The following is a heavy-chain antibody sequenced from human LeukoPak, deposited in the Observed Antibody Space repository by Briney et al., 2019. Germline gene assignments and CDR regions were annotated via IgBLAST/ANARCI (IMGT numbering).Heavy chain of an antibody. CDR2: IYTSGST. Sequence: SETLSLTCTVSGGSISSYYWSWIRQPAGKGLEWIGRIYTSGSTNYNPSLKSRVTMSVDTSKNQFSLKLSSVTAADTAVYYCARGPLYCSSTSCFPAAFDYWGQGTLVTVSS. V-gene: IGHV4-4*07. J-gene: IGHJ4*02. CDR1: GGSISSYY. CDR3: ARGPLYCSSTSCFPAAFDY. D-gene: IGHD2-2*01.